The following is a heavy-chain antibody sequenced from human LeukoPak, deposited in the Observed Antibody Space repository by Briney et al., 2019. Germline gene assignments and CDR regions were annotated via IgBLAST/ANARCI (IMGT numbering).Heavy chain of an antibody. CDR1: GYTLTSYY. V-gene: IGHV1-46*01. CDR2: INPRGGST. D-gene: IGHD5-18*01. J-gene: IGHJ3*02. Sequence: ASVKVSCKASGYTLTSYYLHWVRQAPGQGLEWMGIINPRGGSTSYAQTFQGRVTMTSDTSTSTVYMELSSLRFEDTAVYYCARDRTAIISDAFDIWGQGTMVTVSS. CDR3: ARDRTAIISDAFDI.